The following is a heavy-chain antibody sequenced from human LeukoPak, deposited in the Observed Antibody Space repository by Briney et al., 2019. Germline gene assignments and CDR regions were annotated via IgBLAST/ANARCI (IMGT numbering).Heavy chain of an antibody. D-gene: IGHD6-19*01. CDR1: GSIFTSYW. Sequence: GASLQISCKCSGSIFTSYWIGWVRQLPGKGLEWMGIIYTVDSDTRYSPSFQVQVTISADKSISTAYRQWTSLKASDTAMYYCARHLGIAVAGTVAPDYWRQGTLVTVSS. CDR3: ARHLGIAVAGTVAPDY. CDR2: IYTVDSDT. J-gene: IGHJ4*02. V-gene: IGHV5-51*01.